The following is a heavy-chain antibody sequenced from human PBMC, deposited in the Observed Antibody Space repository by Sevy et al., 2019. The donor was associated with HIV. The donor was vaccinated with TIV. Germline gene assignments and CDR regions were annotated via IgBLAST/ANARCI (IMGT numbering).Heavy chain of an antibody. CDR2: IIPIFGTA. V-gene: IGHV1-69*13. D-gene: IGHD2-2*02. CDR1: GGTFSSYA. Sequence: ASVKVSCKASGGTFSSYAISWVRQAPGQGLEWMGGIIPIFGTANYAQKFQGRVTITADESTSTAYMELSSLRYEDTAVYYCARDRRSDIVVVPAAIFASYYYYGMDVWGQGTTVTVSS. CDR3: ARDRRSDIVVVPAAIFASYYYYGMDV. J-gene: IGHJ6*02.